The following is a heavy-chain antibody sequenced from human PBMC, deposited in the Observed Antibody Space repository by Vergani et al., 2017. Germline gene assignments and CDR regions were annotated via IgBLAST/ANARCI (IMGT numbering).Heavy chain of an antibody. CDR1: GFTFSSYG. CDR2: ISYDGSNK. CDR3: AKHYYYYSYMDV. J-gene: IGHJ6*03. V-gene: IGHV3-30*18. Sequence: QVQLVESGGGVVQPGRSLRLSCAASGFTFSSYGMHWVRQAPGKGLEWVAVISYDGSNKYYADSVKGRFTISRDNSKNTLYLQMNSLRAEDTAVYYCAKHYYYYSYMDVWGKGTTVTVSS.